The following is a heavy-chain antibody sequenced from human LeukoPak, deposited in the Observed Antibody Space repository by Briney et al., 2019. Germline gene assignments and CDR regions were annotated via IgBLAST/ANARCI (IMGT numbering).Heavy chain of an antibody. CDR2: MNPNSGNT. CDR3: ARGVEGWLQFYVDY. J-gene: IGHJ4*02. CDR1: GYTFTIYD. Sequence: GASVTVSCKASGYTFTIYDINWVRQAPGQGLEWMGWMNPNSGNTGYAQKFQGRVTMTRNTSISTAYMELSSLRSEDTAVYYCARGVEGWLQFYVDYWGQGTLVTVSS. D-gene: IGHD5-12*01. V-gene: IGHV1-8*01.